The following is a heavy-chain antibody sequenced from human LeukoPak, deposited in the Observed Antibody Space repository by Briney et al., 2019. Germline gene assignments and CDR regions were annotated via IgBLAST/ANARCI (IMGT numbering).Heavy chain of an antibody. Sequence: SETLFLTCTVSGYSISSGYYWGWIRQPPGKGLEWIGSIYHSGSTYYNPSLKSRVTISVDTSKNQFSLKLSSVTAADTAVYYCAKVTILSLTTDYWGQGTLVTVSS. D-gene: IGHD3-9*01. CDR2: IYHSGST. CDR1: GYSISSGYY. J-gene: IGHJ4*02. V-gene: IGHV4-38-2*02. CDR3: AKVTILSLTTDY.